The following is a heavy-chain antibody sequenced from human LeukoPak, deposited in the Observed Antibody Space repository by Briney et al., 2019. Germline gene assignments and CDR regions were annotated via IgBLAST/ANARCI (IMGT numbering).Heavy chain of an antibody. Sequence: SETLSLTCTVSGYSISSGYYRGWIRQPPGKGLEWIGSIYHSGSTYYNPSLKSRVTISVDTSKNQLSLKLSSVTAADTAVYYCARDRDVADYWGQGTLVTVSS. CDR3: ARDRDVADY. J-gene: IGHJ4*02. CDR1: GYSISSGYY. V-gene: IGHV4-38-2*02. D-gene: IGHD2-15*01. CDR2: IYHSGST.